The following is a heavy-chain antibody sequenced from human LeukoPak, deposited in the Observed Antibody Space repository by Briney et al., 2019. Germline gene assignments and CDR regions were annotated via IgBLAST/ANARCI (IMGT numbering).Heavy chain of an antibody. CDR1: GGTIGSSTYY. CDR2: IYYTGTVYYSGNT. V-gene: IGHV4-39*01. J-gene: IGHJ4*02. Sequence: PSETLSLTCNVSGGTIGSSTYYWGWIRQTPGKGLEWIGSIYYTGTVYYSGNTYYNPSLKASLKSRVTISVDTSKNQFSLKLSSVTAADTAVYYCATHSTSYGGDTTYPFDHWGQGTLVTVSS. D-gene: IGHD2-21*01. CDR3: ATHSTSYGGDTTYPFDH.